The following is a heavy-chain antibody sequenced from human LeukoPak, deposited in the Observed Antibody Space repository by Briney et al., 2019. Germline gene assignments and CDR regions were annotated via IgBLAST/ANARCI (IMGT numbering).Heavy chain of an antibody. V-gene: IGHV4-4*02. D-gene: IGHD3-3*01. Sequence: SGTLSLTCAVSGASISTYNWWSWVRQPPGKGLEWIGEINHSGSTNYNPSLKSRVTISVDTSKNQFSLKLSSVTAADTAVYYCARGRYDFWSGYQDYWGQGTLVTVSS. J-gene: IGHJ4*02. CDR2: INHSGST. CDR1: GASISTYNW. CDR3: ARGRYDFWSGYQDY.